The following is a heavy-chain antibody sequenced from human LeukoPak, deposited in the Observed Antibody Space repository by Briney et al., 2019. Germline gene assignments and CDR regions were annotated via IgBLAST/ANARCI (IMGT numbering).Heavy chain of an antibody. J-gene: IGHJ4*02. CDR2: INPNSGGT. Sequence: ASVKVSCKASAYTFTGYYMHWVRQAPGQGLEWMGWINPNSGGTNYAQKFQGRVTMTRDTSISTAYMELSRLRSDDTAVYYCARGPRIVGATTPAGYWGQGTLVTVSS. CDR1: AYTFTGYY. CDR3: ARGPRIVGATTPAGY. D-gene: IGHD1-26*01. V-gene: IGHV1-2*02.